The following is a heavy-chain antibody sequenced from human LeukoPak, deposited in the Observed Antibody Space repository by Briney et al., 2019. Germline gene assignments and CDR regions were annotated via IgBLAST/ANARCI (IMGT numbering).Heavy chain of an antibody. J-gene: IGHJ4*02. V-gene: IGHV1-69*05. Sequence: ASVKVSCKASGGTFSSYAISWVRQAPGQGLEWMGRIIPIFGTANYAQKFQGRATITTDESTSTAYMELSSLRSEDTAVYYCATGILGGSTTFDYWGQGTLVTVSS. CDR3: ATGILGGSTTFDY. CDR2: IIPIFGTA. CDR1: GGTFSSYA. D-gene: IGHD2-15*01.